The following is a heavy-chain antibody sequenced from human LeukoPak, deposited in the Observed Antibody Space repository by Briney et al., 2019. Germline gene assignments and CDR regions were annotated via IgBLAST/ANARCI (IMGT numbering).Heavy chain of an antibody. J-gene: IGHJ4*02. CDR2: INHSGST. D-gene: IGHD1-26*01. V-gene: IGHV4-34*01. CDR1: GGSFSGYY. Sequence: PSETLSLTCAVYGGSFSGYYWSWIRQPPGKGLEWIGEINHSGSTNYNPSLKSRVTISVDTSKNQFSLKLSSVTAADTAVYYCARVGRELLYRLFDYWGQGTLVTVSS. CDR3: ARVGRELLYRLFDY.